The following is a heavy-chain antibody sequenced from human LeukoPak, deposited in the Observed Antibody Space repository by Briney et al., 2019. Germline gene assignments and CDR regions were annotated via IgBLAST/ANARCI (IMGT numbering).Heavy chain of an antibody. D-gene: IGHD3-10*01. CDR2: IIPIFGTA. V-gene: IGHV1-69*13. Sequence: ASVKVSCKASGGTFSSYAISWVRQAPGQGLEWMGGIIPIFGTASYAQKFQGRVTITADESTSTAYMELSSLRAEDTAVYYCASGFGEFPWYFDYWGQGTLVTVSS. J-gene: IGHJ4*02. CDR1: GGTFSSYA. CDR3: ASGFGEFPWYFDY.